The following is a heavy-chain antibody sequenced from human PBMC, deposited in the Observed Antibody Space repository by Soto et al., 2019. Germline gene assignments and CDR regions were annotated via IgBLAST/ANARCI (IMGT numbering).Heavy chain of an antibody. J-gene: IGHJ3*02. D-gene: IGHD5-12*01. CDR1: GFTFSDYY. Sequence: QVQLVESGGGLVKPGGSLRLSCAASGFTFSDYYMSWIRQAPGKGLEWVSYISSSGSYTNNADSVKGRFTISRDNAKNSLYLQLNSLRAEETAVYYCAREALDVRGYSGYGYAFDIWGQGTMVTV. V-gene: IGHV3-11*05. CDR3: AREALDVRGYSGYGYAFDI. CDR2: ISSSGSYT.